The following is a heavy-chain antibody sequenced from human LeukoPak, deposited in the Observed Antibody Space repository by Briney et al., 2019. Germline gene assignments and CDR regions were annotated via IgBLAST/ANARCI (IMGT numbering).Heavy chain of an antibody. CDR2: IKQDGSEK. J-gene: IGHJ6*03. V-gene: IGHV3-7*03. Sequence: GGSLRLSCVASGFTFSSRDWMTWVRQAPGKGLEWVANIKQDGSEKNYVDSVKGRFTISRDNAKNSVDLQMNSLRADDTAVYYCARGTPRSGYYFFYYYYYMDVWGKGTTVTVSS. D-gene: IGHD3-22*01. CDR1: GFTFSSRDW. CDR3: ARGTPRSGYYFFYYYYYMDV.